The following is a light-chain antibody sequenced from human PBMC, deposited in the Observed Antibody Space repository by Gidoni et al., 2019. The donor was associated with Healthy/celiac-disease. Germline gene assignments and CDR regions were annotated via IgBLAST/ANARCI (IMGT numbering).Light chain of an antibody. CDR2: DVS. Sequence: QSALTQPASVSGSPGPSITISCTGTSSYVGGYNYVSWYQQHPGKAPKLMIYDVSNRPSGVSNRFSGSKSGNTASLTISGHQAEDEADYYCSSYTSSSTLYVFGTGTKVTVL. CDR3: SSYTSSSTLYV. CDR1: SSYVGGYNY. V-gene: IGLV2-14*03. J-gene: IGLJ1*01.